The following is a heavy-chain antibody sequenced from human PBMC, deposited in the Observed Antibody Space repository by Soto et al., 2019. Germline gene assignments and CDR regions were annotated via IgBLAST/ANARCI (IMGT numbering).Heavy chain of an antibody. J-gene: IGHJ5*02. D-gene: IGHD3-10*01. CDR3: ARRIWNYYGSVSYYKNWFDP. CDR1: GGSFSGYY. Sequence: SETLSLTCAVYGGSFSGYYWSWIRQPPGKGLEWIGEINHSGSTNYNPSLKSRVTISVDTSKNQFSLKLSSVTAADTAVYYCARRIWNYYGSVSYYKNWFDPWGQGTLVTVSS. V-gene: IGHV4-34*01. CDR2: INHSGST.